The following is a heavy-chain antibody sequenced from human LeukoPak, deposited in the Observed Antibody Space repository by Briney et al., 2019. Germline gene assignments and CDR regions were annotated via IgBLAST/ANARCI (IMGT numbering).Heavy chain of an antibody. J-gene: IGHJ4*02. CDR2: ISGSGGST. CDR1: GFSFSTCA. CDR3: AKDWPRGY. Sequence: GGSLRLSCVASGFSFSTCAIHWVRQAPGKGLEWVSAISGSGGSTYYADSVKGRFTISRDNSKNTLYLQMNSLRAEDTAVYDCAKDWPRGYWGQGTLVTVSS. V-gene: IGHV3-23*01.